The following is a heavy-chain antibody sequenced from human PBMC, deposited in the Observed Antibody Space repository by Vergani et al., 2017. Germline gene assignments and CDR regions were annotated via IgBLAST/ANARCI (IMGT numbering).Heavy chain of an antibody. CDR2: IYSTGST. CDR3: ARMGGYDEGDAFRIGYFDS. V-gene: IGHV4-31*03. D-gene: IGHD3-22*01. CDR1: GDSISSGVYY. Sequence: QVQLQESGPGLVKPSQTLSLTCSVSGDSISSGVYYWNWIRQHPGKSLEWIGYIYSTGSTYHNPSLRRRINMSVDTSKNQFSLKLNSETAADTAMYYCARMGGYDEGDAFRIGYFDSWGPGILVTVSS. J-gene: IGHJ4*02.